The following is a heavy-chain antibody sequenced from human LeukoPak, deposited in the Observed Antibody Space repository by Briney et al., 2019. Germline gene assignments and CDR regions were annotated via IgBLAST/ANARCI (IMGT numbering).Heavy chain of an antibody. J-gene: IGHJ5*02. CDR1: GGSFSGYY. Sequence: SETLSLTCAVYGGSFSGYYWTWIRQPPGKGLEWIGEINHSGSTNYNPSLKSRVTISVDTSKNQFSLKLSSVTAADTAVYYCARGWWFDPWGQGTLVTVSS. CDR3: ARGWWFDP. CDR2: INHSGST. V-gene: IGHV4-34*01.